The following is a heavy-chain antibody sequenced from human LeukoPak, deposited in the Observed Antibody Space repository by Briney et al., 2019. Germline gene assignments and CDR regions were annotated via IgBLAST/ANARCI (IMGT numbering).Heavy chain of an antibody. CDR2: ISGSGGST. V-gene: IGHV3-23*01. CDR1: GFTFSSYA. J-gene: IGHJ4*02. Sequence: PGGSLRLSCAASGFTFSSYAMRWVRQAPGKGLEWVSAISGSGGSTYYADSVKGRFTISRDNSKNTLYLQMNSLRAEDTAVYYCAKADCSSTSCYGKHWGQGTLVTVPS. CDR3: AKADCSSTSCYGKH. D-gene: IGHD2-2*01.